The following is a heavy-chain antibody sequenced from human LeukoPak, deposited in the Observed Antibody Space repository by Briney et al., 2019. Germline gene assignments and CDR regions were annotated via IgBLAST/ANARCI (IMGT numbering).Heavy chain of an antibody. D-gene: IGHD1-1*01. J-gene: IGHJ4*02. V-gene: IGHV4-4*09. CDR3: ARTGVTGTTSP. CDR1: GGSISGYY. CDR2: IYPSGSP. Sequence: SETLSLTCTVSGGSISGYYWNWIRQPPGKGLEWVGYIYPSGSPNYNHSLKSRVTMSVDTSKNQFSLKLSSVTAADTAVYYCARTGVTGTTSPWGQGTLVTVSS.